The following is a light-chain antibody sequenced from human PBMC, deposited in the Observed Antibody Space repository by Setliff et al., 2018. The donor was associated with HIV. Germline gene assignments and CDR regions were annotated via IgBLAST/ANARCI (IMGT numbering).Light chain of an antibody. J-gene: IGLJ1*01. CDR1: SSDVDTYNY. CDR3: NSYTSSSTLYV. V-gene: IGLV2-14*03. CDR2: DVS. Sequence: QSVLTQPASVSGSPGQSITISCTGTSSDVDTYNYVSWYHQHPGKAPKLVIYDVSKRPSGVSNRFSGSKSGTTASLTISGLQAEDEADYFCNSYTSSSTLYVFGTGTRSPS.